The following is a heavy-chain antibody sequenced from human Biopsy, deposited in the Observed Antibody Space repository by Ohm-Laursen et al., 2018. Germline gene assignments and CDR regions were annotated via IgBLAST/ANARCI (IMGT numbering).Heavy chain of an antibody. CDR3: AKHGSGWTGDDAFHI. CDR1: GGSISGSS. D-gene: IGHD6-19*01. CDR2: ISYSRDT. Sequence: GTLSLTCIVSGGSISGSSWSWIRQAPGKGLEWIGYISYSRDTDYNPSLKSRITISVDTSKNQFSLKLTSVTAADTAVYYCAKHGSGWTGDDAFHIWGQGTMVTVSS. V-gene: IGHV4-59*08. J-gene: IGHJ3*02.